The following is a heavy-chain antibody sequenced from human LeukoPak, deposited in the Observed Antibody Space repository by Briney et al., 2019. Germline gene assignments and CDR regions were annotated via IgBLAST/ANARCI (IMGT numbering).Heavy chain of an antibody. D-gene: IGHD4-17*01. V-gene: IGHV3-23*01. CDR1: GFTFSSYA. Sequence: GGSLRLSCAASGFTFSSYAMSWVRQAPGEGLEWVSAISGGGGSTYYADSVKGRFTISRDNSKNTLYLQMNRLRAEDTAVYYCAKPTTVTTVLDAFDIWGQGTMVTVSS. J-gene: IGHJ3*02. CDR2: ISGGGGST. CDR3: AKPTTVTTVLDAFDI.